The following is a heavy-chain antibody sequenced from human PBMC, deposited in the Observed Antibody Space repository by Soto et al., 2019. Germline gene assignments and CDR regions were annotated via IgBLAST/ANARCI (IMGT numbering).Heavy chain of an antibody. CDR3: ARADSGYAHGYYYYGMDV. CDR1: GFTFSSYS. D-gene: IGHD5-12*01. V-gene: IGHV3-48*01. J-gene: IGHJ6*02. Sequence: PGGSLRLSCAASGFTFSSYSMNWVRQAPGKGLEWVSYISISSSTIYYADSVKGRFTISRDNAKNSLYLQMNSLRAEDTAVYYCARADSGYAHGYYYYGMDVWGQGTTVTVSS. CDR2: ISISSSTI.